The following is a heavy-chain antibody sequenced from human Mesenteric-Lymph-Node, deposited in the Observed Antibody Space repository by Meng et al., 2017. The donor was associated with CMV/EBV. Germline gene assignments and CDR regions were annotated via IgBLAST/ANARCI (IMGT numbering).Heavy chain of an antibody. V-gene: IGHV3-43*01. CDR3: AKDIYEGYCSSTSCSDYFDY. Sequence: GESLKISCAASGFTFDDYTMHWVRQAPGKGLEWVSLISCDGGSTYYADSVKGRFTISRDNSKNSLYLQMNSLRTEDTALYYCAKDIYEGYCSSTSCSDYFDYWGQGTLVTVSS. J-gene: IGHJ4*02. D-gene: IGHD2-2*01. CDR1: GFTFDDYT. CDR2: ISCDGGST.